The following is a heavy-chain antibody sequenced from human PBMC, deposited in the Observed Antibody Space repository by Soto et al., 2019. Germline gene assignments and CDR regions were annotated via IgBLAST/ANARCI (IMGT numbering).Heavy chain of an antibody. CDR2: IRSKDYNYAT. V-gene: IGHV3-73*01. Sequence: EVQLVQSGGGLVQPGESLQLSCAASGLSFSDSPIHWVRQASGKGLEWVGRIRSKDYNYATAYAASVKGRFAVSRDDSKSTAYLQMNSLKIEDTAVYYCIRGGVRTWRLDPSGQGTLVTVSS. J-gene: IGHJ5*02. CDR1: GLSFSDSP. CDR3: IRGGVRTWRLDP. D-gene: IGHD3-10*01.